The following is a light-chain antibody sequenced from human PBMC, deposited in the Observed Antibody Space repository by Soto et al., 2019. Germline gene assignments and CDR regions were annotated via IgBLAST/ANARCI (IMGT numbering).Light chain of an antibody. CDR3: QQYGSSPTYT. Sequence: EFGLTQSPGTLPLSPGERATLPSRASQGVSSTYLAWYQQKPGQPPRLPIYGASSRATGIPDRFSGSGSGTDFTLTISRLEPEDFAVYYCQQYGSSPTYTFGQGTKLEIK. J-gene: IGKJ2*01. CDR1: QGVSSTY. CDR2: GAS. V-gene: IGKV3-20*01.